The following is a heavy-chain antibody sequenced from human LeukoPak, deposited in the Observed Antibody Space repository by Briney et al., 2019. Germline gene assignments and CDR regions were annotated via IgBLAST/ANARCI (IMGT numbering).Heavy chain of an antibody. Sequence: SETLSLTCTISGVSINNYYWTWIRQPAGRGLEWIGRIDTSGSTNYNPSLKSRGTMSSDTSNNQFSLNLMSVTATDTAVYYCARGQWQIDYWGQGILVTVSP. J-gene: IGHJ4*02. V-gene: IGHV4-4*07. D-gene: IGHD6-19*01. CDR2: IDTSGST. CDR1: GVSINNYY. CDR3: ARGQWQIDY.